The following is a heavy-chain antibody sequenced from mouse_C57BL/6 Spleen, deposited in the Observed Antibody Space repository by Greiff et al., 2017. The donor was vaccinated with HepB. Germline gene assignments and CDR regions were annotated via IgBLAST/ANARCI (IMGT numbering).Heavy chain of an antibody. CDR2: INPYNGGT. Sequence: VQLQQSGPVLVKPGASVKMSCKASGYTFTDYYMNWVKQSHGKSLEWIGVINPYNGGTSYNQKFKGKATLTVDKSSSTAYMELNSLSSEDSAVYYCARSGYYYGSFYAMDYWGQGTSVTVSS. J-gene: IGHJ4*01. CDR3: ARSGYYYGSFYAMDY. V-gene: IGHV1-19*01. D-gene: IGHD1-1*01. CDR1: GYTFTDYY.